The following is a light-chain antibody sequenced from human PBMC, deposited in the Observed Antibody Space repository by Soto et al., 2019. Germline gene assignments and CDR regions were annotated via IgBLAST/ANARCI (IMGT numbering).Light chain of an antibody. CDR3: LQDINYPWT. CDR1: QSIGTY. Sequence: EVVLTQSPATLSLSPGESATLSCRASQSIGTYLSWYQHKLGQPPRLLIHGASNRATGIPARFSGSGSGTDFTLTISSLEPEDSATYYCLQDINYPWTFGQGTKVDIK. CDR2: GAS. J-gene: IGKJ1*01. V-gene: IGKV3-11*01.